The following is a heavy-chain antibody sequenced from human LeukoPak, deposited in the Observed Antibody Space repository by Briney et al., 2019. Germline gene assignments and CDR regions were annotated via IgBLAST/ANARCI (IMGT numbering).Heavy chain of an antibody. CDR1: GYSFTTYW. V-gene: IGHV5-51*01. CDR2: IYPGDSDT. D-gene: IGHD3-22*01. J-gene: IGHJ6*02. Sequence: GESLKISCKGSGYSFTTYWIGWVRQMPGKGLEWMGIIYPGDSDTRYSLSFQGQVTFSADKSISTAYLQWSSLKASDSATYYCARLGITKIPNLWGQGTTITVSS. CDR3: ARLGITKIPNL.